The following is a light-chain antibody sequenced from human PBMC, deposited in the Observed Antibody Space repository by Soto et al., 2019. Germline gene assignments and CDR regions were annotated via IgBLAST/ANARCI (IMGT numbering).Light chain of an antibody. CDR2: EAS. J-gene: IGKJ2*01. CDR3: QQYGGSPRT. V-gene: IGKV3-20*01. Sequence: EIVLTQSPGTLSLSPGERATLSCRASQSVSSSSLAWYQQNPGQAPRLLIYEASSRATGIPDRFSGSGSGTDFTLTISRLEPEDFAVYYCQQYGGSPRTFGQGTKLEI. CDR1: QSVSSSS.